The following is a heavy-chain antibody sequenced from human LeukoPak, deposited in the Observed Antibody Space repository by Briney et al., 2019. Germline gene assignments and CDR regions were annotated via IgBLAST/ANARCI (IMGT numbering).Heavy chain of an antibody. CDR1: GFTLSDYA. CDR3: AKGWPIAGDIKDWFTP. V-gene: IGHV3-23*01. J-gene: IGHJ5*02. CDR2: ITAGGDTT. Sequence: GGSLRLSCGASGFTLSDYAMNWVRQTPERGLEWVAAITAGGDTTYYADSVKGRFTISRDNFRSTLTLEMSSLKYEDTAVYYCAKGWPIAGDIKDWFTPWGQGTLVTVSS. D-gene: IGHD3-16*02.